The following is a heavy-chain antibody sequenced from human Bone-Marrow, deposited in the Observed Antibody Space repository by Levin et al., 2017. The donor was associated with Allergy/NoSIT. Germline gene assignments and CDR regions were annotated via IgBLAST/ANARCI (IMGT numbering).Heavy chain of an antibody. J-gene: IGHJ4*02. D-gene: IGHD7-27*01. Sequence: QTLSLTCTFSGFSLPTTGVGVLWIRQPPGRALEWLAVIYWDDDKRYSPSLRNRLNITKDTSKNQVALTMASMDPVDTATYYCAHRRVETGIAWWGQGTLVTVSS. CDR1: GFSLPTTGVG. CDR3: AHRRVETGIAW. CDR2: IYWDDDK. V-gene: IGHV2-5*02.